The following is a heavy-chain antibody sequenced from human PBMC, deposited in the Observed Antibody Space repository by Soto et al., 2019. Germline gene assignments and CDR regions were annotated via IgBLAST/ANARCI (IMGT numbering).Heavy chain of an antibody. Sequence: GGSLRLSCAASGFIFSDYTMNWVRQAPGKGLEWASSISGSRGYIYYGDSVKGRFTISRDNAKNSLVLQMNNLRAEDTAVYYCARDWAAALDYWGPGTLVTVSS. CDR3: ARDWAAALDY. J-gene: IGHJ4*02. V-gene: IGHV3-21*01. CDR1: GFIFSDYT. D-gene: IGHD6-13*01. CDR2: ISGSRGYI.